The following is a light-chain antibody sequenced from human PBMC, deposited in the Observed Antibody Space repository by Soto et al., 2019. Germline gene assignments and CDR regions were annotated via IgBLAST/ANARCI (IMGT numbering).Light chain of an antibody. CDR3: QYYNNYCWT. V-gene: IGKV1-5*03. Sequence: DIQLTQSPSTLSASVGDRVTITCRASQSISSWLAWYQQKPGKAPKFLIYKTSNLESGVPSRFSVSGSGTEFTLTISSLQPDDVATYYCQYYNNYCWTFGQGTKVEIK. J-gene: IGKJ1*01. CDR1: QSISSW. CDR2: KTS.